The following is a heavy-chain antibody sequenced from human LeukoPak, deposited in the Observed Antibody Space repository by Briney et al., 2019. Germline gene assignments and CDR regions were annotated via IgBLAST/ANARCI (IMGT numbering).Heavy chain of an antibody. CDR2: IYYSGST. CDR1: SGSISSHY. D-gene: IGHD3-3*01. V-gene: IGHV4-59*11. CDR3: AGYDFWSGSGP. J-gene: IGHJ5*02. Sequence: PSETLSLTCTVSSGSISSHYWSWIRQPPGKGLEWIGYIYYSGSTNYNPSLKSRVTISVDTSKNQFPLKLSSVTTADTAVYYCAGYDFWSGSGPWGQGTLVTVSS.